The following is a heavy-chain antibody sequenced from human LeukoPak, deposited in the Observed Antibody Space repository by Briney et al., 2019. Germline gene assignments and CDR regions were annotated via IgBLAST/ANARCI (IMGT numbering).Heavy chain of an antibody. CDR2: IYYSGST. V-gene: IGHV4-59*01. CDR3: ARLYREGGERVEP. CDR1: GASIISYY. D-gene: IGHD1-26*01. Sequence: SETLSLTCTVSGASIISYYWTWIRQPPGKGLEWIGYIYYSGSTNYNPSLKSRVTISVDTSKNQFSLKLSSVTAADTAVYYCARLYREGGERVEPWGQGTLVTVSS. J-gene: IGHJ5*02.